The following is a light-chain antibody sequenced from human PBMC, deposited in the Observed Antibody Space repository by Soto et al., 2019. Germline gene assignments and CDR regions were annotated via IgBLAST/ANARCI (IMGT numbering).Light chain of an antibody. CDR2: GAS. J-gene: IGKJ4*01. Sequence: EIVLTQSPGTLSLSPGERATLSCRASQSVSSSYLTWYQQKPGQAPSLLIYGASIRATGIPVRFSGSGSGTDFTLTISRLEPEDYAVYYCQHYGSSRITFGGGTKVEIK. V-gene: IGKV3-20*01. CDR1: QSVSSSY. CDR3: QHYGSSRIT.